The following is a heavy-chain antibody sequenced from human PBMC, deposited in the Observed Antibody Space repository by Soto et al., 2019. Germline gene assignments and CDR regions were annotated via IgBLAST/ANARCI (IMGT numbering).Heavy chain of an antibody. CDR2: ISYDGSNK. V-gene: IGHV3-30-3*01. CDR3: ARVPQWELLYYFDY. CDR1: GFTFSSYA. J-gene: IGHJ4*02. Sequence: QVQLVESGGGVVQPGRSLRLSCAASGFTFSSYAMHWVRQAPGKGLEWVAVISYDGSNKYYAASVKGRFTISRDNSKNTLYLQMNSLRAEDTAVYYCARVPQWELLYYFDYWGQGTLVTVSS. D-gene: IGHD1-26*01.